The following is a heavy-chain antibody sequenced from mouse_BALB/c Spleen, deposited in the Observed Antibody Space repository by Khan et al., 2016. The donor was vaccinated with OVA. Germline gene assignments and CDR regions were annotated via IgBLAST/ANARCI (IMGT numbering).Heavy chain of an antibody. CDR2: IWHDGST. D-gene: IGHD2-10*01. CDR3: ARQPYYHYNIMDY. J-gene: IGHJ4*01. Sequence: QVQLKESGPGLVAPSQSLSITCTISGFSLTNYGVHWVRQPPGKGLEWLVVIWHDGSTTYNSALKSRLTISKDNSKRQVFLKMNSLQTDDTAMYFCARQPYYHYNIMDYWGQGTSVTVSS. V-gene: IGHV2-6-1*01. CDR1: GFSLTNYG.